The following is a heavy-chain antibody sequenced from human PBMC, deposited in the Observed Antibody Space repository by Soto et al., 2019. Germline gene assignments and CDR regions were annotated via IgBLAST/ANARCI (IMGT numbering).Heavy chain of an antibody. D-gene: IGHD3-22*01. CDR1: GYTFSYYA. Sequence: GASVKVSCKASGYTFSYYALHWVRRAPGQRPEWMGWINAGNGNTKISQKLQGRVTLTRDTSASTAYMELSSLRSEDTALYYCAREVSSGYYVHWGQGTLVTVSS. CDR3: AREVSSGYYVH. CDR2: INAGNGNT. J-gene: IGHJ4*02. V-gene: IGHV1-3*01.